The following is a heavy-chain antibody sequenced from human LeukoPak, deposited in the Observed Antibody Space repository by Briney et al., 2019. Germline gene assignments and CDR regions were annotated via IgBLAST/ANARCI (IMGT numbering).Heavy chain of an antibody. CDR2: INHSGST. CDR3: ARTIEDVVVVAATRLSTYAFDI. CDR1: GGSFSGYY. Sequence: SETLSLTCAVYGGSFSGYYWSWIRQPPGKGLEWIGEINHSGSTNYNPSLKSRVTISVDTSKNQFSLKLSSVTAADTAVYYCARTIEDVVVVAATRLSTYAFDIWGQGTMVTVSS. D-gene: IGHD2-15*01. J-gene: IGHJ3*02. V-gene: IGHV4-34*01.